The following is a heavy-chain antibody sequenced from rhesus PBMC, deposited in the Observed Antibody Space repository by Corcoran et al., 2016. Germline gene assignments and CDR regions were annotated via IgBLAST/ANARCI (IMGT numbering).Heavy chain of an antibody. J-gene: IGHJ4*01. D-gene: IGHD6-43*01. Sequence: QLQLQESGPGLVKPSETLSLTCAVSGGSISSSNWWSWIRQSPGKGLEWIGGFYGSGGSTEYNPSLKCRVTISKDTSKHQFSLKLSSVTAADTAVYYCARAPGMAAATQYWGQGVLVTVSS. CDR2: FYGSGGST. CDR3: ARAPGMAAATQY. V-gene: IGHV4-93*01. CDR1: GGSISSSNW.